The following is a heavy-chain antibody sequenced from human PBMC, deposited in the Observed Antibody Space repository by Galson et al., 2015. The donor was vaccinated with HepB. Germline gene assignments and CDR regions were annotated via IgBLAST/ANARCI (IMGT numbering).Heavy chain of an antibody. CDR1: GDSVSSHIAA. D-gene: IGHD3-10*01. V-gene: IGHV6-1*01. J-gene: IGHJ4*02. Sequence: CAISGDSVSSHIAAWNWVRQSPSRGLEWLGRTYYRSKWHNDCAPSVNSRITIDTDTSKNQFSLQLNSVTPEDTAVYYCTRDQLGFIYWGQGTLVTVSS. CDR3: TRDQLGFIY. CDR2: TYYRSKWHN.